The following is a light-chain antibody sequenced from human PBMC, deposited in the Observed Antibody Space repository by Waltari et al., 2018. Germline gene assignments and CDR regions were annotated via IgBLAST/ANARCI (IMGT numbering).Light chain of an antibody. CDR1: SSDVGGYNY. J-gene: IGLJ1*01. CDR3: CSYTGSSTYV. Sequence: QSALTQPRSVSGSPGQSVAISCTGTSSDVGGYNYVSWYQQHPGKAPKVMIYDVTKRPPGVPDRFSGSKSGNTASLTISGLQAEDEADYYCCSYTGSSTYVFGTGTKVTVL. V-gene: IGLV2-11*01. CDR2: DVT.